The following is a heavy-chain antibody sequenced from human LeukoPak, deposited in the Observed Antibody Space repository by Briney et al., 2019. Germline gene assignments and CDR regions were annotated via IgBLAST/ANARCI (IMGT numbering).Heavy chain of an antibody. CDR3: VKDLTGTWSFDY. J-gene: IGHJ4*02. D-gene: IGHD3-9*01. Sequence: GGSLRLSCSTSGFIFSNHFMHWVRQAPGKGLEYVSSIGPNGASTLYADSVKDRFTISRDNSRNALYVQSTSLRLEDTALYYCVKDLTGTWSFDYWGQGTLVTVSS. CDR1: GFIFSNHF. CDR2: IGPNGAST. V-gene: IGHV3-64*05.